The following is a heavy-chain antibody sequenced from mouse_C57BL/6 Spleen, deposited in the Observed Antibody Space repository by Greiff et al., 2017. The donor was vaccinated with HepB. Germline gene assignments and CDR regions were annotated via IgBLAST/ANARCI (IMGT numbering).Heavy chain of an antibody. J-gene: IGHJ4*01. CDR2: IYPGSGNT. CDR3: AYGSYAMDY. Sequence: QVQLKQSGPELVKPGASVKISCKASGYSFTSYYIHWVKQRPGQGLEWIGWIYPGSGNTKYNEKFKGKATLTADTSSSTAYMQLSSLTSEDSAVYYCAYGSYAMDYWGQGTSVTVSS. CDR1: GYSFTSYY. V-gene: IGHV1-66*01. D-gene: IGHD2-2*01.